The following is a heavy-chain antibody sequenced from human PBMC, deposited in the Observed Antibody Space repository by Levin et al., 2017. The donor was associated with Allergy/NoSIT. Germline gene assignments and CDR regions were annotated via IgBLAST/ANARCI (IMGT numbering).Heavy chain of an antibody. CDR3: ANLGGDSSGYYFNWFDP. J-gene: IGHJ5*02. CDR1: GFTFSSYA. D-gene: IGHD3-22*01. CDR2: ISGSGGST. V-gene: IGHV3-23*01. Sequence: GESLKISCAASGFTFSSYAMSWVRQAPGKGLEWVSAISGSGGSTYYADSVKGRFTISRDNSKNTLYLQMNSLRAEDTAVYYCANLGGDSSGYYFNWFDPWGQGTLVTVSS.